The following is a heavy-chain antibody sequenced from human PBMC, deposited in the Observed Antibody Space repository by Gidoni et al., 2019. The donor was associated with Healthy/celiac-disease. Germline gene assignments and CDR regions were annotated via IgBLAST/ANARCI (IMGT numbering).Heavy chain of an antibody. J-gene: IGHJ4*02. D-gene: IGHD4-17*01. V-gene: IGHV4-34*01. Sequence: HVQLQQWGAGLLKPSETLSLTCAVYVWSFSGYYWSWIRQPQGKGLEWIGEINHSGSTNYNPSLKSRVTISVDTSKNQFALKRSSVTAADTAVYYCARGPKVLHGGEVDYWGQGTLVTVSS. CDR2: INHSGST. CDR3: ARGPKVLHGGEVDY. CDR1: VWSFSGYY.